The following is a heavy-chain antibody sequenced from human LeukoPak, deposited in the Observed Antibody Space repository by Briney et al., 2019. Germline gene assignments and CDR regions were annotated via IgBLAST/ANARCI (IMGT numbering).Heavy chain of an antibody. Sequence: GRSLRLSCAASGFPFSNAWMSWVRQAPGKGLEWVGRTKSKRDGGTIDYAAPVRGRFTISRDDSKNTLYLQMNSLKTEDTAVYYCTSHSSFSILGNWGQGTLVTVSS. CDR1: GFPFSNAW. CDR2: TKSKRDGGTI. CDR3: TSHSSFSILGN. V-gene: IGHV3-15*01. D-gene: IGHD2-21*01. J-gene: IGHJ4*02.